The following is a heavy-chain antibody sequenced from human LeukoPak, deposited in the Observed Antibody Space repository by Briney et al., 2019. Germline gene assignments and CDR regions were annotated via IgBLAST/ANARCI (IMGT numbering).Heavy chain of an antibody. J-gene: IGHJ4*02. Sequence: SQTLSPTCAVSGGSINSGGYSWSWIRQPPGKGLEWIGYIYHSGSTYYNPSLKSRVTISVDRSKNQFSLKLSSVTAADTAVYYCASRGEDDYGDYGDYWGQGTLVTVSS. CDR3: ASRGEDDYGDYGDY. CDR2: IYHSGST. V-gene: IGHV4-30-2*01. D-gene: IGHD4-17*01. CDR1: GGSINSGGYS.